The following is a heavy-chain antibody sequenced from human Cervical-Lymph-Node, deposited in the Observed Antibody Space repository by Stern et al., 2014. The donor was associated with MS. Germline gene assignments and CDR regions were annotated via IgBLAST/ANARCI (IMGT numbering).Heavy chain of an antibody. CDR3: ARDEMGSDISGYYYGGLDI. D-gene: IGHD3-22*01. J-gene: IGHJ4*01. V-gene: IGHV1-46*01. CDR2: VNPRKGSP. Sequence: QEQLVQSGAEVKKPGASVRVSCKASGYNFTSHYMHWVRQAPGLGLEWKGTVNPRKGSPFYAQKVQGRVTMTRDTPTSTGHMELSSLRSEDTAVYYCARDEMGSDISGYYYGGLDIWGHGTLVTVSS. CDR1: GYNFTSHY.